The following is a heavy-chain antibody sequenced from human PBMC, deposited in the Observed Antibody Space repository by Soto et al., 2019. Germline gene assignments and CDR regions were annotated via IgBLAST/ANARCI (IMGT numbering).Heavy chain of an antibody. J-gene: IGHJ5*02. Sequence: EVQLLESGGGLVQPGGSLRLSCAASGFTISSYAMSWVRQAPGKTLEWVSAISGSGGSTYYTDSVKGRFTISRDNSNNALYMQMNSLRADNTAVYYCSKVRGDGYNYRWFDPWGQGTLVTVSS. D-gene: IGHD5-12*01. CDR2: ISGSGGST. CDR3: SKVRGDGYNYRWFDP. CDR1: GFTISSYA. V-gene: IGHV3-23*01.